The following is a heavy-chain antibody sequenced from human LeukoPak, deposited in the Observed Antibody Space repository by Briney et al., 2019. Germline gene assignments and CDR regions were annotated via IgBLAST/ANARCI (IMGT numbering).Heavy chain of an antibody. CDR1: GYTFTGYY. CDR2: INPNSGGT. J-gene: IGHJ4*02. V-gene: IGHV1-2*02. Sequence: ASVKVSCKASGYTFTGYYMHWVRQAPGQGLEWMGWINPNSGGTSYAQKFQGRVTMTRDTSISTAYMELSRLRSDDTAVYYCARDLAGADYDFWSGFEDYWGQGTLVTVSS. D-gene: IGHD3-3*01. CDR3: ARDLAGADYDFWSGFEDY.